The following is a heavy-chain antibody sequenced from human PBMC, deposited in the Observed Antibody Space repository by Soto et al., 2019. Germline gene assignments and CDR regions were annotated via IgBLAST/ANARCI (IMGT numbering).Heavy chain of an antibody. CDR2: ISAYSGDT. CDR1: GYSFTNYP. V-gene: IGHV1-18*01. D-gene: IGHD3-22*01. CDR3: ARPITMMFLAPAY. Sequence: ASVKVSCKASGYSFTNYPIAWVRRAPGQGLEWMGWISAYSGDTNYAQKFQGRVTMTRDTSRTTAYLELRSLRSDDTAVYYCARPITMMFLAPAYWGQGTMVTVSS. J-gene: IGHJ4*02.